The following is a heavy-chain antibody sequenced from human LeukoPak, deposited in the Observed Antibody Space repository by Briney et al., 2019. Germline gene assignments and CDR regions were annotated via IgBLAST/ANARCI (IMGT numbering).Heavy chain of an antibody. V-gene: IGHV1-69*05. CDR2: IIPIFGTA. CDR3: ARDRSGIALWFGELLSFYYYYGMDV. J-gene: IGHJ6*02. Sequence: SVKVSCKASGGTFSSYAISWVRQAPGQGLEWMGGIIPIFGTANYAQKFQGRVTMTRDTSTSTVYMELSSLRSEDTAVYYCARDRSGIALWFGELLSFYYYYGMDVWGQGTTVTVSS. D-gene: IGHD3-10*01. CDR1: GGTFSSYA.